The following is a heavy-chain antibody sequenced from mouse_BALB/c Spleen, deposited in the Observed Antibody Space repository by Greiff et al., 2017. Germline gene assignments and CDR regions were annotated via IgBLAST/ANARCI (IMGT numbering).Heavy chain of an antibody. D-gene: IGHD2-9*01. CDR2: ISSGSSTI. CDR1: GFTFSSFG. CDR3: ARSPYYGYDVWFAY. J-gene: IGHJ3*01. Sequence: EVKLMESGGGLVQPGGSRKLSCAASGFTFSSFGMHWVRQAPEKGLEWVAYISSGSSTIYYADTVKGRFTISRDNPKNTLFLQMTSLRSEDTAMYYCARSPYYGYDVWFAYWGQGTLVTVSA. V-gene: IGHV5-17*02.